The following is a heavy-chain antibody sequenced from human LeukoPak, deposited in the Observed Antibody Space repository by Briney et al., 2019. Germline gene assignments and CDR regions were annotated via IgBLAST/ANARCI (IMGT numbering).Heavy chain of an antibody. J-gene: IGHJ3*02. CDR3: ATDRWELVARAFDI. CDR2: FDPEDGET. Sequence: ASVKVSCKVSGYTLTELSMHWVRQAPGKGLEWMGGFDPEDGETIYAQKFQGRVTMTEDTSTDTAYMELSSLRSEDTAVYYCATDRWELVARAFDIWGQGTMVTVSS. CDR1: GYTLTELS. V-gene: IGHV1-24*01. D-gene: IGHD1-26*01.